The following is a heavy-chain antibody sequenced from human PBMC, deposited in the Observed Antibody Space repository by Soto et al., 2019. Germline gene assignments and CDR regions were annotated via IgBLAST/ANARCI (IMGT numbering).Heavy chain of an antibody. V-gene: IGHV3-48*01. CDR1: GVTFSSYS. CDR3: ARELGFDAVARMDV. J-gene: IGHJ6*02. D-gene: IGHD6-19*01. CDR2: ISSSSSSI. Sequence: EVQLVEAGGGLVQPGGSLRLSCTASGVTFSSYSMVWVRQAPGKGLEWVSYISSSSSSIYYADSVKGRFSNSRDNAKNSTSLQMNSLRVEDTGVYYCARELGFDAVARMDVWGQWTTVTVSS.